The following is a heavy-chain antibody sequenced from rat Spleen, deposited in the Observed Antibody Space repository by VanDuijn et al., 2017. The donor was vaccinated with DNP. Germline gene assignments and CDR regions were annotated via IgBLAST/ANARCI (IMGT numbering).Heavy chain of an antibody. CDR1: GFTFSDYY. CDR2: INYDGGRT. D-gene: IGHD4-1*01. V-gene: IGHV5-22*01. Sequence: EVQLVESGGGLVQPGRSLKLSCAASGFTFSDYYMAWVRQAPAKGLAWVAYINYDGGRTYYGDSVRGRFTISKEYAKSILYLQMNSLRSDDMATYYCARHVLPLRVWDYWGQGVMVTVSS. J-gene: IGHJ2*01. CDR3: ARHVLPLRVWDY.